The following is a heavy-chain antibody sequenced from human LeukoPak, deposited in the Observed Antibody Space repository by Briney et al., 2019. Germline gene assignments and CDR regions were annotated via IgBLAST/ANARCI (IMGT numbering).Heavy chain of an antibody. CDR1: GFTFSNYA. V-gene: IGHV3-23*01. Sequence: GGSLRLSCAASGFTFSNYAMSWVRQAPGEGLEWVSAISNSGGTIHYADSVKGRFTISRDNSKNTLYLQMNSLTAEDTAVYHCAKGKGAGSYYYFDYWGQGTLVIVSS. J-gene: IGHJ4*02. D-gene: IGHD1-26*01. CDR2: ISNSGGTI. CDR3: AKGKGAGSYYYFDY.